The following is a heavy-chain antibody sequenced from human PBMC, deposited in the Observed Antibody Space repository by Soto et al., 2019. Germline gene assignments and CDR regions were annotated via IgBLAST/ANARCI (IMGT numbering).Heavy chain of an antibody. CDR1: GFTFSSYA. J-gene: IGHJ6*02. CDR2: ISGSGGST. Sequence: PGGSLRLSCAASGFTFSSYAMSWVRQAPGKGLEWVSAISGSGGSTYYADSVKGRFTISRDNSKNTLYLQMNSLRAEDTALYYCAKGRSYYYYYGADVWGQGTTVTVSS. CDR3: AKGRSYYYYYGADV. V-gene: IGHV3-23*01.